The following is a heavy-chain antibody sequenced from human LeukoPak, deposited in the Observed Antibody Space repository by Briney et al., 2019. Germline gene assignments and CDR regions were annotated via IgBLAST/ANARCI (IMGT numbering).Heavy chain of an antibody. CDR1: GGSISSYY. D-gene: IGHD4-23*01. J-gene: IGHJ4*02. CDR3: ATADRGGNSRH. Sequence: PSETLSLTCTVSGGSISSYYWSWIRQPPGKGLEWIGYIYYSGSTNYNLSLKRRVTISVDTSKNQFSLKLSSVTAADTAVYYCATADRGGNSRHWGQGTLVTVSS. CDR2: IYYSGST. V-gene: IGHV4-59*01.